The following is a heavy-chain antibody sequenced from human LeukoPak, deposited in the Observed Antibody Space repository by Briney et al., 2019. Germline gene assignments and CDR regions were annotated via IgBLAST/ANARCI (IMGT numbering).Heavy chain of an antibody. J-gene: IGHJ4*02. Sequence: GGSLRLSCAASGFTFSSYGMHWVRQAPGKGLEWVAVIWYGGSNKYYADSVKGRFTISRDNSKNTLYLQMNSLRAEDTAVYYCGKDGTTYSSSSLGDWGQGTLVTVSS. CDR1: GFTFSSYG. D-gene: IGHD6-6*01. CDR3: GKDGTTYSSSSLGD. CDR2: IWYGGSNK. V-gene: IGHV3-30*02.